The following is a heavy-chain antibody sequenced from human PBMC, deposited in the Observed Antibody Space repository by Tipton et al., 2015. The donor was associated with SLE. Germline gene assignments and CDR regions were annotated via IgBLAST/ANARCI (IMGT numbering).Heavy chain of an antibody. CDR3: ARCDTGFDY. Sequence: TLSLTCTVSGDSISSSNYYWSWIRQHPGKDLEWIGYIYRSGATYYNPSLESRLAILLDTSKNQFSLRLSSVTAADTAVYYCARCDTGFDYWGQGTLVTVSS. CDR1: GDSISSSNYY. CDR2: IYRSGAT. V-gene: IGHV4-31*03. D-gene: IGHD2-21*02. J-gene: IGHJ4*02.